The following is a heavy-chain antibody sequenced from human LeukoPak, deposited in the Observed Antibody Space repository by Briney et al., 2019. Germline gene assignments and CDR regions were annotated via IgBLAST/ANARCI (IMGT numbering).Heavy chain of an antibody. CDR2: IYDSGST. CDR3: ARGYYYDASGYYRSFDY. CDR1: GGSISSYY. D-gene: IGHD3-22*01. V-gene: IGHV4-59*01. J-gene: IGHJ4*02. Sequence: SETLSLTCTVSGGSISSYYWTWIRQPPGKGLEWIGYIYDSGSTNYNPSLKSRVTISVDTSKNQFSLKLSSVTAADTAVYYCARGYYYDASGYYRSFDYWGQGTPVTVSS.